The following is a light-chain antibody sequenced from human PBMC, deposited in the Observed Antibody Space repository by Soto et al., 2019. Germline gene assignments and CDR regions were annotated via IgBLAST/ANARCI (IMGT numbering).Light chain of an antibody. V-gene: IGLV2-14*01. J-gene: IGLJ2*01. Sequence: QSALTQPASVSGSPGQSITISCTGTSSDVGGYNYVSWYQQLPGKAPKLMIFEVSNRPSGVSNRFSGSKSGNTASLTITGLQPEDEASYYCTSYTITHIPVIFGGGTKLTVL. CDR2: EVS. CDR3: TSYTITHIPVI. CDR1: SSDVGGYNY.